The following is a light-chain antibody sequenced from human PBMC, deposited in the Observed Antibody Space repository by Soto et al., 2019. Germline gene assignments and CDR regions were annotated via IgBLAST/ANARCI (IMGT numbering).Light chain of an antibody. V-gene: IGKV1-9*01. CDR2: AAS. J-gene: IGKJ4*02. CDR1: LSINRY. Sequence: IPLSPSPSALAASVGDRVTITCRASLSINRYLNWYQQKPGKAPKLLIYAASTLQSGVPSRFGGSGSGTDFTLTISSLQPEDFATYYCQQRESYPSTFGGGTKVDIK. CDR3: QQRESYPST.